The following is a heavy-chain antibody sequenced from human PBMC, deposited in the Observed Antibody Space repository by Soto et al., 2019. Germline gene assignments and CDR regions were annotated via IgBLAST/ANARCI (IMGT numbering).Heavy chain of an antibody. J-gene: IGHJ6*02. CDR3: ARGNTMVRGSHYYYYYGMDV. Sequence: PGESLKISCKGSGYSFTSYWIGWVRQMPGKGLEWMGIIYPGDSDTRYSPSFQGQVTISADKSISTAYLQWSSLKASDTAMYYCARGNTMVRGSHYYYYYGMDVWGQGTTVTVSS. D-gene: IGHD3-10*01. CDR1: GYSFTSYW. CDR2: IYPGDSDT. V-gene: IGHV5-51*01.